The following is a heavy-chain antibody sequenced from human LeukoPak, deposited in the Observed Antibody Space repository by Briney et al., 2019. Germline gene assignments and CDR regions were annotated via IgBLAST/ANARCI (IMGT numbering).Heavy chain of an antibody. V-gene: IGHV1-18*04. J-gene: IGHJ4*02. CDR3: ARMGGDGSGSYPDY. CDR1: GYTFTSYD. Sequence: ASVRSSCKASGYTFTSYDISWVRKAPGHGLEWMGWISAYNGNTNYAQNLQGRVTMTTDTSTSTAYRELKSLRSHDTAVFYCARMGGDGSGSYPDYWGQGTLVTVSS. CDR2: ISAYNGNT. D-gene: IGHD3-10*01.